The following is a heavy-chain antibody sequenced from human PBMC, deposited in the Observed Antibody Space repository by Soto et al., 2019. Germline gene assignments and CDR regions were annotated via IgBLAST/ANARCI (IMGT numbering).Heavy chain of an antibody. V-gene: IGHV5-51*01. D-gene: IGHD5-18*01. CDR2: ILPGDSDT. CDR1: GYSFTSYW. J-gene: IGHJ6*02. CDR3: ARQDTFMVNGMDV. Sequence: PGESLKISCKGSGYSFTSYWIGWVRQMPGKGLEWMGIILPGDSDTRYSPSFQGQVTISADKSISTAYLRWSSLRASDTAMYYCARQDTFMVNGMDVWGQGTTVTVSS.